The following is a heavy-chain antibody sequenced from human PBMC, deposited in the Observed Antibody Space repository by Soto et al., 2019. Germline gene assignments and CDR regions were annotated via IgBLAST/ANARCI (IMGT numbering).Heavy chain of an antibody. CDR2: ISTQSGNK. CDR3: ARTHGDLDY. V-gene: IGHV1-8*01. J-gene: IGHJ4*02. CDR1: GYTFSSYD. Sequence: QVQLVQSGAEVKKPGASVKVACKTSGYTFSSYDINWVRQGTGQGLEWMGWISTQSGNKGYAQKFPGRITMTRDTSISTAYMEMSSLRSDDTALYYCARTHGDLDYWGQGTLVTVSS. D-gene: IGHD4-17*01.